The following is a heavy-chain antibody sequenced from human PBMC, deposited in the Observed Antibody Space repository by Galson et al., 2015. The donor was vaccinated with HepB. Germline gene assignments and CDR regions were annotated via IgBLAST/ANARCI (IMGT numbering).Heavy chain of an antibody. J-gene: IGHJ4*02. CDR1: GGSVSSGSYY. CDR3: ARALEPIDY. Sequence: ETLSLTCTVSGGSVSSGSYYWSWIRQPPGKGLEWIGYIYYSGSTNYNPSLKSRVTISVDTSKNQFSLKLSSVTAADTAVYYCARALEPIDYWGQGTLVTVSS. D-gene: IGHD1-1*01. V-gene: IGHV4-61*01. CDR2: IYYSGST.